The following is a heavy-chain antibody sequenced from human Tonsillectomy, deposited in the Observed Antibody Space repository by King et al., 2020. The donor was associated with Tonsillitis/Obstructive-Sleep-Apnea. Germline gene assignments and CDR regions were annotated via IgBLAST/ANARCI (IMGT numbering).Heavy chain of an antibody. J-gene: IGHJ6*02. Sequence: QLVQSGGGVVQPGRSLRLSCAASGFTFISYGMHWVRQAPGKGLEWVAVISYDGSNKYYAESVKGRFTISRDNSKNTLYLQMNSLRSEDTAVYYCARQPFGRSMYVWGQGTTVTVSS. CDR2: ISYDGSNK. D-gene: IGHD3-10*01. V-gene: IGHV3-30*03. CDR3: ARQPFGRSMYV. CDR1: GFTFISYG.